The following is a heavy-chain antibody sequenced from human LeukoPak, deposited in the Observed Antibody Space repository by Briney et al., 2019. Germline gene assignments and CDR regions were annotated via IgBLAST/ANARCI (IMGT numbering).Heavy chain of an antibody. CDR2: MKSNSGDT. J-gene: IGHJ4*02. Sequence: ASVKASCKTSGYTFTGYDINWVRQAPGQGLEWMGWMKSNSGDTHFAQKFQGRLTMTRNTSINTAFMELSSLRSEDAAVYYCARGEYSSSWYPFDYWGQGSLVTVSS. D-gene: IGHD6-13*01. CDR1: GYTFTGYD. V-gene: IGHV1-8*01. CDR3: ARGEYSSSWYPFDY.